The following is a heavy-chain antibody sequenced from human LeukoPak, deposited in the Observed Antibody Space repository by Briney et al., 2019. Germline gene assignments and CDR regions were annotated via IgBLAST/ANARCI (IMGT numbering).Heavy chain of an antibody. CDR3: ARETRGESDY. Sequence: GGSLRLSCAASGFSFSVYSMTWVRQAPGKGLEWLSYISGSSSPIYYADSVKGRFTISRDNAKNSLYLQMNSLRAEDTAMYYCARETRGESDYWGHGTLVTVSS. CDR1: GFSFSVYS. J-gene: IGHJ4*01. D-gene: IGHD3-10*01. CDR2: ISGSSSPI. V-gene: IGHV3-48*01.